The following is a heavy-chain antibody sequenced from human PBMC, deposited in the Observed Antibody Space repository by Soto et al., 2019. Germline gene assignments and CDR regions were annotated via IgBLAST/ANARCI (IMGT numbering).Heavy chain of an antibody. CDR2: ISGSGGST. Sequence: EVQLLESGGGLVQPGGSLRLSCAASGFTFSSYAMSWVRQAPGKGLEWVSAISGSGGSTYYADSVKGRFTISRDNSNNTLYLQMNSLRAEDTAVYYCAKEGGYYYANHYGMHVWGQGTTVTVSS. D-gene: IGHD3-22*01. CDR1: GFTFSSYA. J-gene: IGHJ6*02. V-gene: IGHV3-23*01. CDR3: AKEGGYYYANHYGMHV.